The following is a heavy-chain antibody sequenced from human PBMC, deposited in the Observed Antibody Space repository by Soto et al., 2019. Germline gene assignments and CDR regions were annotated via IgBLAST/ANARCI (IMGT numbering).Heavy chain of an antibody. Sequence: QVQLVESGGGVVQPGRSLRLSCAASGFTFSSSGMHWVRQAPGKGLEWVAVISYEGTNKYYADSVKGRFTISRDNSKNTLYLQMNSLRGEDTGVHYCAKEFHTWNYFDYWGQGTLVTVSS. V-gene: IGHV3-30*18. CDR3: AKEFHTWNYFDY. D-gene: IGHD1-20*01. CDR1: GFTFSSSG. J-gene: IGHJ4*02. CDR2: ISYEGTNK.